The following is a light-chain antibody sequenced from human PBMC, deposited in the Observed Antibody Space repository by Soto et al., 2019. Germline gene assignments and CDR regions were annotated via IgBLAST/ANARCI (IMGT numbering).Light chain of an antibody. V-gene: IGKV3-20*01. CDR1: QSISSSY. J-gene: IGKJ3*01. CDR2: DTS. Sequence: EIVLTQSPGTLSLSPGERATLSCRASQSISSSYLAWYQLKPGQAPRLFIYDTSSRATGIPDRFSGSGSGKDFTLTITRLEPEDFAVYFCQQYGYFPFTFGPGTTVDL. CDR3: QQYGYFPFT.